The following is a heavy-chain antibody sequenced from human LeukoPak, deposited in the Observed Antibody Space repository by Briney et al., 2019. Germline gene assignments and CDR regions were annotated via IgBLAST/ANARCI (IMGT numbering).Heavy chain of an antibody. CDR3: ARVTEKQYLPFDS. CDR2: TYYRTRWYN. Sequence: SQTLSLTCAISGDSVSSNSAAWNWIRQSPSRGLEWLGRTYYRTRWYNEYALSVKSRISINPDTSKNQFSLQLNSVTPEDTAVYYCARVTEKQYLPFDSWGQGTLVTVSS. D-gene: IGHD6-19*01. V-gene: IGHV6-1*01. J-gene: IGHJ4*02. CDR1: GDSVSSNSAA.